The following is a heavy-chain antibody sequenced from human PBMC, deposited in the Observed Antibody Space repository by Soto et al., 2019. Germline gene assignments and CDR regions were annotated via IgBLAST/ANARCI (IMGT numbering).Heavy chain of an antibody. Sequence: GGSVRLSCAASGFIFSSYVMHWVRQAPGKGLEWVAVISYDGNNKYYADSVKGRFTISRDKSKNTLYLQMNSLRAEDTAVYYCARDLAKVLTDPGWFDPWGQGTLVTVSS. V-gene: IGHV3-30-3*01. D-gene: IGHD7-27*01. CDR1: GFIFSSYV. CDR2: ISYDGNNK. CDR3: ARDLAKVLTDPGWFDP. J-gene: IGHJ5*02.